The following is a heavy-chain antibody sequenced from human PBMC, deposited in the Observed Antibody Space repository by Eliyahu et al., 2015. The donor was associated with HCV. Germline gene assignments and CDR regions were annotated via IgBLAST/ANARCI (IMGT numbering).Heavy chain of an antibody. J-gene: IGHJ2*01. CDR3: ARDCDGDPRYWYFDL. V-gene: IGHV1-69*08. D-gene: IGHD4-17*01. CDR2: IIPILGIA. Sequence: QAQLVQSGAEVKKPGSSVKVSCKASGGTFSSYTISWVRQSPGQGLEWMGRIIPILGIANYAQKFQGRVTITADKSTSTAYMELSSLRSEDTAVYYCARDCDGDPRYWYFDLWGRGTLVTVSS. CDR1: GGTFSSYT.